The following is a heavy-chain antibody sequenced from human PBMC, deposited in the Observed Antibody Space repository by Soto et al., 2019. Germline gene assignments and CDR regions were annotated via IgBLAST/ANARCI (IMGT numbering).Heavy chain of an antibody. CDR1: GGSIIPYC. J-gene: IGHJ6*03. CDR3: ARKGAAASYAHYYMDV. D-gene: IGHD6-13*01. V-gene: IGHV4-59*01. Sequence: SETLSLTCTVSGGSIIPYCWSWIRQPPGKGLEWIGYVYYSGNTNYNPSLESRVTISVDTSRNRFSLNLTSASAADTAVFYCARKGAAASYAHYYMDVWGRGTALTVSS. CDR2: VYYSGNT.